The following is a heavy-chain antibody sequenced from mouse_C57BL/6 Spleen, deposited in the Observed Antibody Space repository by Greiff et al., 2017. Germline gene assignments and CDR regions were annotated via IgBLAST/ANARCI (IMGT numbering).Heavy chain of an antibody. CDR1: GFNIKDDY. Sequence: EVQLKESGAELVRPGASVKLSCTASGFNIKDDYMHWVKQRPEQGLEWIGWIDPENGDTEYASKFQGKATITADTSSNTAYLQLSSLTSEDTAVYYCTTRSNPYYAMDYWGQGTSVTVSS. D-gene: IGHD2-5*01. J-gene: IGHJ4*01. CDR3: TTRSNPYYAMDY. V-gene: IGHV14-4*01. CDR2: IDPENGDT.